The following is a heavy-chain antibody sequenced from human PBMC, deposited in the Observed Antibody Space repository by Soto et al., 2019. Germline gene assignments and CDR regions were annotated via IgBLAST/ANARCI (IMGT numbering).Heavy chain of an antibody. Sequence: GASVKVSCKASGGTFSTFGISWVRQAPGQGLEWMGGIIPFFGTAKYSQKFEDRISITAAEPTNTVYMDLRSLTSEDTAIYYCARSAPMDAGDKYYYDFWGQGALVTVSS. CDR3: ARSAPMDAGDKYYYDF. CDR2: IIPFFGTA. CDR1: GGTFSTFG. D-gene: IGHD3-16*01. V-gene: IGHV1-69*13. J-gene: IGHJ4*02.